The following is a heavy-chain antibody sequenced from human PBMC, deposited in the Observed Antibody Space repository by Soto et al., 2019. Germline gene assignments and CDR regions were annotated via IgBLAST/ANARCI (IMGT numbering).Heavy chain of an antibody. D-gene: IGHD6-13*01. Sequence: SLRLSCAAAGFSFRSYEMNWVRQAPGKGLEWISYIGISGNNMFFADSVQGRFTTSRDDAKNSLYLQMNSLRVEDTAVYYCARDAANSSSWYFDLWGRGTLVTGSS. CDR3: ARDAANSSSWYFDL. J-gene: IGHJ2*01. CDR1: GFSFRSYE. CDR2: IGISGNNM. V-gene: IGHV3-48*03.